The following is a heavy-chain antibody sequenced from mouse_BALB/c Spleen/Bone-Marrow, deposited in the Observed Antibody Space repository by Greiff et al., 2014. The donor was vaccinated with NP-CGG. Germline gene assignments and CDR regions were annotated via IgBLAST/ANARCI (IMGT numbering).Heavy chain of an antibody. D-gene: IGHD2-4*01. Sequence: VKLQESGAELAKPGASVKMSCKASGYTFTTYWIHWVKQRPGQGLEWIGYINPSTGNTKYNQKFRDRATLTADKSSSTPYMQLSSLTSEDSAVYYCARGLRDWYFDVWGAGTTVTVSS. CDR2: INPSTGNT. CDR3: ARGLRDWYFDV. J-gene: IGHJ1*01. CDR1: GYTFTTYW. V-gene: IGHV1-7*01.